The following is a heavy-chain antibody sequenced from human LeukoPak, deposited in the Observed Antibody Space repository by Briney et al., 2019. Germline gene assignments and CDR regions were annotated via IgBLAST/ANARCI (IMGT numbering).Heavy chain of an antibody. CDR1: GGSISSSSYY. V-gene: IGHV4-39*01. D-gene: IGHD2-15*01. Sequence: PSKTLSLTCTVSGGSISSSSYYWGWIRQPPGKGLEWIGSIYYSGSTYYNPSLKSRVTISVDTSKNQFSLKLSSVTAADTAVYYCARHLMYGHCSGGSCHSGFDPWGQGTLVTVSS. CDR2: IYYSGST. J-gene: IGHJ5*02. CDR3: ARHLMYGHCSGGSCHSGFDP.